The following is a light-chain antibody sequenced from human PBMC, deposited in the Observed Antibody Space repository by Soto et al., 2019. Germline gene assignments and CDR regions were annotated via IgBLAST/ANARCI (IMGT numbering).Light chain of an antibody. CDR2: AAS. CDR3: QQYYSYPVFT. V-gene: IGKV1-8*01. Sequence: AIRMTQSPSSFSASTGDRVTITCRASQGISSYLAWYQQNPGKAPKLLIYAASTLQSGVPSRFSGSGSGTDFTLTISCLQSEDFATYYCQQYYSYPVFTFGPGTKVDIK. CDR1: QGISSY. J-gene: IGKJ3*01.